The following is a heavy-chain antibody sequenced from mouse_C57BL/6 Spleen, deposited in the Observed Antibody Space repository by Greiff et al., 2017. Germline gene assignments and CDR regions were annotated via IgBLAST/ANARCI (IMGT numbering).Heavy chain of an antibody. V-gene: IGHV7-3*01. J-gene: IGHJ1*03. D-gene: IGHD5-1*01. CDR3: ARYNDEYHWYFDV. CDR2: IRNKANGYTT. Sequence: EVKLVESGGGLVQPGGSLSLSCAASGFTFTDYYMSWVRQPPGKALEWLGFIRNKANGYTTEYNASVKGRFTISRDNSQSILYLQMNALRAEDSAAYYCARYNDEYHWYFDVWGTGTTVTVSA. CDR1: GFTFTDYY.